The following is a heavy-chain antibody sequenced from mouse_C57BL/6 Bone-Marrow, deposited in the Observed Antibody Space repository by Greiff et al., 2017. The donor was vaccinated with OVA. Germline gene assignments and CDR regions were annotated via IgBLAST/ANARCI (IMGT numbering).Heavy chain of an antibody. CDR1: GFTFSDYG. V-gene: IGHV5-17*01. CDR3: ARVITTVVN. J-gene: IGHJ2*01. D-gene: IGHD1-1*01. CDR2: ISSGSSTI. Sequence: DVKLVESGGGLVKPGGSLKLSCAASGFTFSDYGMHWVRQAPEKGLEWVAYISSGSSTIYYADTVKGRFTISRNNANNTLFLQMTSLRSEDTAMYYCARVITTVVNWGQGTTLTVSS.